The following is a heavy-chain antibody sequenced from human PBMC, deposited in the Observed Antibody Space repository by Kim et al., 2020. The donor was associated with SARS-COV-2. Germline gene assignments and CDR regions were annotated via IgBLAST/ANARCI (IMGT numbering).Heavy chain of an antibody. V-gene: IGHV4-31*03. Sequence: SETLSLTCTVSGGSVSSGDYYWSWIRQYPGKGLEWIGYIYYSGTTSYNPSLKSRVTISADTSKNQFSLKLSSVTAADTAVYYCARADDYYDSGAYYVYWGQGTLVXVSS. J-gene: IGHJ4*02. CDR2: IYYSGTT. CDR3: ARADDYYDSGAYYVY. CDR1: GGSVSSGDYY. D-gene: IGHD3-22*01.